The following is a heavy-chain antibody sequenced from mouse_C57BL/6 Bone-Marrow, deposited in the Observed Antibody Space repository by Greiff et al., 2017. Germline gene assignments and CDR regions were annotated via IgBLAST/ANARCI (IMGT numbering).Heavy chain of an antibody. V-gene: IGHV1-18*01. CDR2: INPNNGGT. Sequence: EVQLKESGPELVKPGASVKIPCKASGYTFTDYNMDWVKQSHGKSLEWIGDINPNNGGTIYNQKFKGKATLTVDKSSSTAYMELRSLTSEDTAVYYCARLVVWYFDVWGTGTTVTVSS. CDR1: GYTFTDYN. J-gene: IGHJ1*03. D-gene: IGHD2-2*01. CDR3: ARLVVWYFDV.